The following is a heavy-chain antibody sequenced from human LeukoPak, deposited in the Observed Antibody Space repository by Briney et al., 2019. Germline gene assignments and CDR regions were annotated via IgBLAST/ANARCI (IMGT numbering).Heavy chain of an antibody. D-gene: IGHD1-7*01. CDR1: GFTFDDYA. V-gene: IGHV3-9*01. J-gene: IGHJ4*02. CDR3: AKDMGFNWNYYYFDY. CDR2: ISWNSGSI. Sequence: PGGSLRLSCAASGFTFDDYAMHWVRHAPGKGLEWVSGISWNSGSIGYADSVKGRFTISRDNAKNSLYLQMNSLRAEDTALYYCAKDMGFNWNYYYFDYWGQGTLVTVSS.